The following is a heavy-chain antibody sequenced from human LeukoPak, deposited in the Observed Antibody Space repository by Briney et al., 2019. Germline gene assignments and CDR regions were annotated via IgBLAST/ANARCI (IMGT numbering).Heavy chain of an antibody. J-gene: IGHJ3*02. Sequence: GGSLRLSCAASGFTFSSYSMNWLRQARGKGLEWVSSISSSSSYIYYADSVKGRFTISRDNAKNSLYLQMNSLRAEDTAVYYCAREELLAFDIWVQGTMVTVSS. CDR3: AREELLAFDI. V-gene: IGHV3-21*01. CDR1: GFTFSSYS. D-gene: IGHD1-26*01. CDR2: ISSSSSYI.